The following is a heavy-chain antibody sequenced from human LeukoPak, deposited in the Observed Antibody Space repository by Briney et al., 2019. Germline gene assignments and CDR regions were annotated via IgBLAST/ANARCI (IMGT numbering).Heavy chain of an antibody. J-gene: IGHJ4*02. D-gene: IGHD5-24*01. Sequence: KTSETLSLTCAVYGASFSGYYRSWIRQSPGKGLEWIGEINHSGSTNYNPSLKSRVTISVDTSRNQFSLKLSSVTAADTAVYYCARGARAGYNLEPFDYWGQGTLVTVSS. CDR3: ARGARAGYNLEPFDY. CDR2: INHSGST. V-gene: IGHV4-34*01. CDR1: GASFSGYY.